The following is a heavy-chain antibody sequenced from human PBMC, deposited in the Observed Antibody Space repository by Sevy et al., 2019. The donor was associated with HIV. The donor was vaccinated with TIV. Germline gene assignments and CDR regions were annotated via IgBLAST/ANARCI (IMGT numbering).Heavy chain of an antibody. Sequence: GGSLRLSCAASGFTFSGSAIHWVRQASGKGLEWVGRIRSESNSHATAYAASVKGRYTMSRDDSKNTGYLQMNSLKTEDTAVYYCTRHRLSMVRGIIMAHYLDYWGPGTLVTVSS. J-gene: IGHJ4*02. CDR1: GFTFSGSA. CDR3: TRHRLSMVRGIIMAHYLDY. D-gene: IGHD3-10*01. CDR2: IRSESNSHAT. V-gene: IGHV3-73*01.